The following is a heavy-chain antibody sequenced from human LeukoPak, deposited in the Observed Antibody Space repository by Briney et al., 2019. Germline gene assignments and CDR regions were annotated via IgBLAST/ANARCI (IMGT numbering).Heavy chain of an antibody. CDR1: GFTFSSYT. CDR2: ISGSGGST. J-gene: IGHJ4*02. CDR3: AKDPRGYSYGRQ. D-gene: IGHD5-18*01. V-gene: IGHV3-23*01. Sequence: PGRSLRLSCAASGFTFSSYTMSWVRQAPGKGLEWVSAISGSGGSTYYADSVKGRFTISRDNSKNTLYLQMNSLRAEDTAVYYCAKDPRGYSYGRQWGQGTLVTVSS.